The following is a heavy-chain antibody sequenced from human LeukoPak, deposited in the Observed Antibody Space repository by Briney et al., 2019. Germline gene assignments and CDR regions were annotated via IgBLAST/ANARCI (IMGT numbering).Heavy chain of an antibody. V-gene: IGHV4-59*01. CDR2: IQNRGST. D-gene: IGHD6-19*01. CDR3: ARDRPGIAVAGDAFDI. CDR1: GGSISSYY. Sequence: SETLTLTCTVSGGSISSYYWSWIRQPPGKGLEWIGYIQNRGSTNYNPSLKSRVTLSVDTSKNQFSLKLTSVTAADTAVYYCARDRPGIAVAGDAFDIWGQGTMVTVSS. J-gene: IGHJ3*02.